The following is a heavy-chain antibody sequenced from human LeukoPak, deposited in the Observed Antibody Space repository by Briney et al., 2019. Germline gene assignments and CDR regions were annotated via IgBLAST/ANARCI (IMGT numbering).Heavy chain of an antibody. CDR1: GFTFSSYG. J-gene: IGHJ4*02. D-gene: IGHD3-3*01. Sequence: GGSLRLSCAASGFTFSSYGTHWVRQAPGKGLEWVAVIWYDGRNKYYADSVKGRFTISRDNSKNTLYLQMNSLRAEDTAVYYCANDRGIFEWLLFDYWGKITLVTVSS. V-gene: IGHV3-33*06. CDR3: ANDRGIFEWLLFDY. CDR2: IWYDGRNK.